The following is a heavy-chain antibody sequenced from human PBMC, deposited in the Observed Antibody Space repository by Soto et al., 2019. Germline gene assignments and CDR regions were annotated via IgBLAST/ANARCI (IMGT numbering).Heavy chain of an antibody. Sequence: PGGSLRLSCAASGFSFSDSVMHWVRQASGKGLEWLGRIRDEAYSYATHYGVSVKGRFTISRDDSKNTAYLQMNSLKTEDTAVYFCTRQWTGSSSGDYWGQGTLVTVSS. V-gene: IGHV3-73*01. CDR2: IRDEAYSYAT. CDR3: TRQWTGSSSGDY. J-gene: IGHJ4*02. D-gene: IGHD6-6*01. CDR1: GFSFSDSV.